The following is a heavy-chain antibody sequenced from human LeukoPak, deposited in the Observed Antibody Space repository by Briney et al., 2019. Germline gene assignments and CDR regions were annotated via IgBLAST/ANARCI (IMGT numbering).Heavy chain of an antibody. CDR3: ARPGIAAAGTSGYYYGMDV. Sequence: AASVKVSFKASGGTFSSYAISWVRQAPGQGLEWMGRIIPILGIANYAQKFQGRVTITADKSTSTAYMELSSLRSEETAVYYCARPGIAAAGTSGYYYGMDVWGQGTTVTVSS. D-gene: IGHD6-13*01. CDR2: IIPILGIA. V-gene: IGHV1-69*04. J-gene: IGHJ6*02. CDR1: GGTFSSYA.